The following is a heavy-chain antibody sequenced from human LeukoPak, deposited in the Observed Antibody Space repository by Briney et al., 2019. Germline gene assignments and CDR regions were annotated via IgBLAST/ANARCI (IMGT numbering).Heavy chain of an antibody. CDR3: AKVRTVVIPAFDY. V-gene: IGHV3-23*01. CDR2: ISGSGGST. D-gene: IGHD4-23*01. CDR1: GFTFSRFA. J-gene: IGHJ4*02. Sequence: GGSLRLSCAASGFTFSRFAMSWVRQAPGKGLEWVSGISGSGGSTYYADSVKGRFTISRDNSKNTLYLQMNSLRAEDTAVYYCAKVRTVVIPAFDYWGQGTLVTVSS.